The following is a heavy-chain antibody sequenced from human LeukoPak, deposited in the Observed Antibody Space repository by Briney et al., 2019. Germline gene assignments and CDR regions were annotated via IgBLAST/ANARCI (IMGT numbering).Heavy chain of an antibody. Sequence: PGGSLRLSCAAPGFTFSSYAMSWVRQAPGKGLEWVSAISGSGGSTYYADSVKGRFTISRDNSKNTLYLQMNSLRAEDTAVYYCAKDSAATVSTFDYWGQGTLVTVSS. D-gene: IGHD4-17*01. J-gene: IGHJ4*02. V-gene: IGHV3-23*01. CDR1: GFTFSSYA. CDR2: ISGSGGST. CDR3: AKDSAATVSTFDY.